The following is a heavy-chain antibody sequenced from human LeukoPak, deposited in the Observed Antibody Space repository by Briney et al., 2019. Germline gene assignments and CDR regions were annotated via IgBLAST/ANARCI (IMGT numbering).Heavy chain of an antibody. V-gene: IGHV3-74*01. J-gene: IGHJ4*02. CDR3: ARVGTYGYTYDY. CDR2: INGDGSIT. D-gene: IGHD3-16*02. CDR1: GFSFSSYW. Sequence: PGGSLRLSCAASGFSFSSYWMHWVRQAPGKGLVWASRINGDGSITTYVDSVKGRLTISRDNSKNTLYLQMNSLRAEDTAVYYCARVGTYGYTYDYWGQGTLVTVSS.